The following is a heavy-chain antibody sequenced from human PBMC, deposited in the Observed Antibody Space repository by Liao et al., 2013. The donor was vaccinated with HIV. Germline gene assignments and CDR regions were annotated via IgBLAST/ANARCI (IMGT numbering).Heavy chain of an antibody. CDR2: IYHSGST. V-gene: IGHV4-30-4*08. D-gene: IGHD6-19*01. J-gene: IGHJ6*03. Sequence: QVQLQESGPGLVEPSQTLSLTCSVSGDSINSGDYYWSWIRQPPGTGLEWIGYIYHSGSTFYNPSLKSRVTMSVDTSKNQFSLKLSSVTAADTAVYYCARVASIAVAGTVPYYYYMDVWGKGTTVTVSS. CDR3: ARVASIAVAGTVPYYYYMDV. CDR1: GDSINSGDYY.